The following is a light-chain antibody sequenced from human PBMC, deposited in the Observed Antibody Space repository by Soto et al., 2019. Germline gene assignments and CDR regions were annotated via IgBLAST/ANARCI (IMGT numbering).Light chain of an antibody. CDR1: SSDVGGYNF. CDR3: DSWTASSNRV. J-gene: IGLJ1*01. V-gene: IGLV2-14*03. CDR2: DVT. Sequence: QSALTQPASVSGSPGQSITISCTGTSSDVGGYNFVSWYQQHPGKAPKLMIYDVTSRPSGVSNRFSGSKSGNTASLTICGLQSEDEADYYCDSWTASSNRVFGAGTKVTVL.